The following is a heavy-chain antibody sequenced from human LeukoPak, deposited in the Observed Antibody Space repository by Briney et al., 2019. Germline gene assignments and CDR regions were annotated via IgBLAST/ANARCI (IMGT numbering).Heavy chain of an antibody. J-gene: IGHJ3*02. Sequence: SETLSLTCTVSGDSISSSSYYWGWIRQPPGKGLEWIGSIYYSGSTYYNPSLKSRVTISVDTSKNQFSLKLSSVTAADTAVYYCASVYCSGGSCYPSAFDIWGQGTMVTVSS. D-gene: IGHD2-15*01. CDR1: GDSISSSSYY. CDR2: IYYSGST. V-gene: IGHV4-39*01. CDR3: ASVYCSGGSCYPSAFDI.